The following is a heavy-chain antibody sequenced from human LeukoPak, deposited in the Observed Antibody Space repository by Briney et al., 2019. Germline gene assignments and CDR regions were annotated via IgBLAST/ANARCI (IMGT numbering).Heavy chain of an antibody. V-gene: IGHV4-30-2*01. CDR2: IYHSGST. Sequence: SETLSLTCAVSGGSISSGGYSWSWIRQPPGKGLEWIGYIYHSGSTYYNPSLKSRVTISVDRSKNQFSLMLSSVTAADTAVYYCARASSSWHRTDYWGQGTLVTVSS. J-gene: IGHJ4*02. CDR1: GGSISSGGYS. CDR3: ARASSSWHRTDY. D-gene: IGHD2-2*01.